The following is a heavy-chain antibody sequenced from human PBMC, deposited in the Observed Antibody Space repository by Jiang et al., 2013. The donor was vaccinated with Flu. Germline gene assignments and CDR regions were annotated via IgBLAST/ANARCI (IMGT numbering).Heavy chain of an antibody. D-gene: IGHD3-10*01. CDR3: ARGQEVRGVIISGGYYFDY. CDR1: GGSVSSGSYY. V-gene: IGHV4-61*01. Sequence: GSGLVKPSETLSLTCTVSGGSVSSGSYYWSWIRQPPGKGLEWIGYIYYSGSTNYNPSLKSRVTISVDTSKNQFSLKLSSVTAADTAVYYCARGQEVRGVIISGGYYFDYWGQGTLVTVSS. J-gene: IGHJ4*02. CDR2: IYYSGST.